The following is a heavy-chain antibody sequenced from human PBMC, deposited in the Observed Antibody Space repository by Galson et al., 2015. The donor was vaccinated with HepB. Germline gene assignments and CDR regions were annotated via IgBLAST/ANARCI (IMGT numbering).Heavy chain of an antibody. CDR3: ARGLIAATRETSYYYYGMDV. Sequence: SVKVSCKASGGTFSSYAISWVRQAPGQGLEWTGGIIPIFGTANYAQKFQGRVTITADESTSTAYMELSSLRSEDTAVYYCARGLIAATRETSYYYYGMDVWGQGTTVTVSS. CDR1: GGTFSSYA. D-gene: IGHD2-15*01. J-gene: IGHJ6*02. V-gene: IGHV1-69*13. CDR2: IIPIFGTA.